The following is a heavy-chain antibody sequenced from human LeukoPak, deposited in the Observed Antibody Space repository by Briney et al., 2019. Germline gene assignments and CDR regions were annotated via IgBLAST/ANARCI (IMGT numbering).Heavy chain of an antibody. D-gene: IGHD3-9*01. Sequence: PGGSLRLSCAASGCTFDDYAMHWVRQAPGKGLEWVSGISWNSGSIGYADSVKGRFTISRDNAKNSLYLQMNSLRAEDTALYYCAKDIDPDILTGYHFDYWGQGTLVTVSS. CDR3: AKDIDPDILTGYHFDY. V-gene: IGHV3-9*01. CDR1: GCTFDDYA. CDR2: ISWNSGSI. J-gene: IGHJ4*02.